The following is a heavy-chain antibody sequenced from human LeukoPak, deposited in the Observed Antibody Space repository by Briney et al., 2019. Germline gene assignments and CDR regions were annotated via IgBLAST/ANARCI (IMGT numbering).Heavy chain of an antibody. CDR3: ARAPVGTQNKYYDFWSGRRRGYYYYYMDV. J-gene: IGHJ6*03. D-gene: IGHD3-3*01. CDR2: MNPNSGNT. CDR1: GYTFTSYV. Sequence: ASVKVSCKASGYTFTSYVINWVRPATGQGLEWMGWMNPNSGNTGYAQKFQGRVTITRNTSISTAYMELSSLRSEDTAVYYCARAPVGTQNKYYDFWSGRRRGYYYYYMDVWGKGTTVTVSS. V-gene: IGHV1-8*03.